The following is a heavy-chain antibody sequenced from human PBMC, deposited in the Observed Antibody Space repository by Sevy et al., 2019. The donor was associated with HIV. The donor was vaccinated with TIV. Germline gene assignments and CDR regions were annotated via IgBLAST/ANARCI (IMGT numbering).Heavy chain of an antibody. CDR3: AIPNTVETLGHAFDV. CDR2: VYYTGST. Sequence: SETLSLTCTVSGGSISSSSYYWAWIRQPPGKGLEWIGSVYYTGSTYYKPSLKSRVTISADRSKNQFSLKLSSVTAADTAVYYCAIPNTVETLGHAFDVWGHGTMVTVSS. CDR1: GGSISSSSYY. J-gene: IGHJ3*01. D-gene: IGHD4-17*01. V-gene: IGHV4-39*01.